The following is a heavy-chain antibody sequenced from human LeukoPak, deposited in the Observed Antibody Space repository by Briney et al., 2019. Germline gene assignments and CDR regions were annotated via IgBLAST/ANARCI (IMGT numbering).Heavy chain of an antibody. CDR3: ARSWTPVVITTFGYWFDP. CDR2: IYYSGSP. V-gene: IGHV4-30-4*01. D-gene: IGHD3-22*01. Sequence: SQTLSLTCTFSGGSNRSGDYYWSWIRQPPGKGLEWIGYIYYSGSPYYNPSLKSRVTISVDTSKNQFSLKLSSVTAADTAVYYCARSWTPVVITTFGYWFDPWGEGTLVTVSS. CDR1: GGSNRSGDYY. J-gene: IGHJ5*02.